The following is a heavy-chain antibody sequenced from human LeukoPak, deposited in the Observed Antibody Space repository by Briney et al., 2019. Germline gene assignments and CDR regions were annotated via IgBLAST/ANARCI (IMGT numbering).Heavy chain of an antibody. CDR1: GFTFSYYA. CDR3: ATRGTHYGSGTYFGA. J-gene: IGHJ4*02. Sequence: GGSLRLSCSASGFTFSYYAMHWVRQAAGKGLEFVSGISSNGGSTYYADSLKGRFTVSRDNSNNTLYLQMNSLRADDTAVYYCATRGTHYGSGTYFGAWGLGTLVTVSS. V-gene: IGHV3-64*04. CDR2: ISSNGGST. D-gene: IGHD3-10*01.